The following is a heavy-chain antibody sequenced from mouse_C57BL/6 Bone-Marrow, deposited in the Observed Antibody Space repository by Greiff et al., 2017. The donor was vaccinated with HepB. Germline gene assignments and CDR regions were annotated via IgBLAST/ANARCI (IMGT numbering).Heavy chain of an antibody. J-gene: IGHJ1*03. D-gene: IGHD1-1*01. CDR2: IYPRSGNT. Sequence: QVQLQQSGAELARPGASVKLSCKASGYTFTSYGISWVKQRTGQGLEWIGEIYPRSGNTYYNEKFKGKATLTADKSSSTAYMELRSLTSEDSAVYFCAREGGSSPFTEYVDVWGRGTTVTVTS. V-gene: IGHV1-81*01. CDR1: GYTFTSYG. CDR3: AREGGSSPFTEYVDV.